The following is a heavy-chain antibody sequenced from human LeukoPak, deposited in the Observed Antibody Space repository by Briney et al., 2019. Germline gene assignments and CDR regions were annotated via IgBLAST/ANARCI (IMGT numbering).Heavy chain of an antibody. V-gene: IGHV1-2*02. CDR2: INPNSGGT. Sequence: ASVKVSSKPSGSTFTDYYMHWVRPAPGQGLEWMGWINPNSGGTNYAQKFQGGVTMTRDASISTAYMELSRLRADDAAVYYCARDRGGYCSGDNCLDAFDIGGRGTIVTVSS. CDR3: ARDRGGYCSGDNCLDAFDI. CDR1: GSTFTDYY. D-gene: IGHD2-15*01. J-gene: IGHJ3*02.